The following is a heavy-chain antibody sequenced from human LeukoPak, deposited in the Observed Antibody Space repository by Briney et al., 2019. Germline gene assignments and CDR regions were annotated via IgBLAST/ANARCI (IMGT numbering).Heavy chain of an antibody. CDR3: ATGRSIMVPLIDY. Sequence: SETLSLTCAVSGGSISSGGYSWSWIRQPPGKGLEWIGYIYHSGSTYYNPSLKSRVTISVDRSKNQFSLKLSSVTAADTAVYYCATGRSIMVPLIDYWGQGTLVTVSS. J-gene: IGHJ4*02. CDR2: IYHSGST. CDR1: GGSISSGGYS. D-gene: IGHD3-10*01. V-gene: IGHV4-30-2*01.